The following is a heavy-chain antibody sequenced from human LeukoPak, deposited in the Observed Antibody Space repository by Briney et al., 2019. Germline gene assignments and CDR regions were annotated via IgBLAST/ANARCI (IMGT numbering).Heavy chain of an antibody. CDR1: GGSISSYY. V-gene: IGHV4-59*12. J-gene: IGHJ3*02. CDR2: IYYSGST. CDR3: ARDGNAFDI. Sequence: SETLSLTCTVSGGSISSYYWSWIRQPPGKGLEWIGYIYYSGSTNYNPSLTSRVTISVDTSKNQFSLKLSSVTAADTAVYYCARDGNAFDIWGQGTWSPSLQ.